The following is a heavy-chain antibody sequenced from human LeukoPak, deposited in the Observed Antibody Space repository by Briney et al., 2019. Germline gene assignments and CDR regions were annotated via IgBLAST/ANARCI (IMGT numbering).Heavy chain of an antibody. CDR2: INHSGST. J-gene: IGHJ6*02. D-gene: IGHD4-17*01. CDR3: ARAPRPANDYGDYYYYYGMDV. V-gene: IGHV4-34*01. CDR1: GGSFSGYY. Sequence: SETLSLTCAVYGGSFSGYYWSRIRQPPGKGLEWIGEINHSGSTNYNPSLKSRVTISVDTSKNQFSLKLSSVTAADTAVYYCARAPRPANDYGDYYYYYGMDVWGQGTTVTVSS.